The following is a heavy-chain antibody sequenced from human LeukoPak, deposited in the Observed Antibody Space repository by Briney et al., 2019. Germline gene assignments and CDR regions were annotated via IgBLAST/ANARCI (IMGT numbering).Heavy chain of an antibody. CDR3: ARGDSSSPSY. CDR1: GFTFSRHG. CDR2: IRYDGSDK. Sequence: GGSLRLSCAASGFTFSRHGMHWVRQAPGKGLEWVAFIRYDGSDKYYADSVKGRFTISRDNSENTLYLLMNSLRSEDTAVYYCARGDSSSPSYWGQGTLVTVSS. D-gene: IGHD6-13*01. V-gene: IGHV3-30*02. J-gene: IGHJ4*02.